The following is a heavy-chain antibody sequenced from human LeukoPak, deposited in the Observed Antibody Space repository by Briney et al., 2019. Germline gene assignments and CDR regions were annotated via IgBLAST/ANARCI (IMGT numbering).Heavy chain of an antibody. CDR3: AREPMVRDFDWLDP. CDR1: GYTFTCYY. Sequence: ASVKLSFKASGYTFTCYYIPLVRDAPGQGLEWMGRINPNTGGTNYAQKFQGRVTMTRDTSISTANLGLSRLRSDDAAVYNVAREPMVRDFDWLDPCGERTLFTVSS. D-gene: IGHD3-10*01. V-gene: IGHV1-2*06. CDR2: INPNTGGT. J-gene: IGHJ5*02.